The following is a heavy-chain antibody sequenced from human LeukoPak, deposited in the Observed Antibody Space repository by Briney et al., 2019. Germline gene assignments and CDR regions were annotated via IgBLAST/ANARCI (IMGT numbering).Heavy chain of an antibody. CDR1: GFSLSTSGMY. CDR2: IYWNDDK. J-gene: IGHJ3*02. Sequence: SGPTLVKPTQTLTLTCTFSGFSLSTSGMYVGWIRQPPGKALDWLALIYWNDDKRYSPSLKSRLTITKDTSKNQVVLTMTNMDPVDTATYYCAHRNSDYRAFDIWGQGTMVTVSS. CDR3: AHRNSDYRAFDI. V-gene: IGHV2-5*01. D-gene: IGHD4-11*01.